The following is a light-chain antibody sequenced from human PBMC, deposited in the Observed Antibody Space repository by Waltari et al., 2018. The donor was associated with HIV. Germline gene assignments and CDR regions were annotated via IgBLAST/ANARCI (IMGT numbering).Light chain of an antibody. J-gene: IGLJ1*01. Sequence: QSALTQPASVSGFPGQSITISCTGSSSDVGRYNYVSWYQQHPGKAPILLIYDVSKRPSGFSNRFSGSKSGNTASLTISGLQAEDEADYYCCSYAGSNTYLFGTGTEVTVL. CDR3: CSYAGSNTYL. V-gene: IGLV2-23*02. CDR1: SSDVGRYNY. CDR2: DVS.